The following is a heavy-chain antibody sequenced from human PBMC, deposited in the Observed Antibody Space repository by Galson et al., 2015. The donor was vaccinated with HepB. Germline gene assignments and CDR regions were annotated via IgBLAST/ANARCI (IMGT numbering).Heavy chain of an antibody. CDR3: ARVFSGSYFNAFDI. V-gene: IGHV1-69*06. J-gene: IGHJ3*02. Sequence: SVKVSCKASGGTFSSYAISWVRQAPGQGLEWMGGIIPIFGTANYAQKFQGRVTITADKSTSTAYMELSSLRSEDTAVYYCARVFSGSYFNAFDIWGQGTMVTVSS. D-gene: IGHD1-26*01. CDR2: IIPIFGTA. CDR1: GGTFSSYA.